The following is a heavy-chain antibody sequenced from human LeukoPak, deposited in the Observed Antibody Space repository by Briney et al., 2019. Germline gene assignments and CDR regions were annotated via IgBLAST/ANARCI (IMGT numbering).Heavy chain of an antibody. CDR2: IKSDGSEE. D-gene: IGHD3-10*01. CDR3: ARAIRGSAVDTGDR. J-gene: IGHJ4*02. V-gene: IGHV3-7*01. Sequence: PGGSLRLSCAASGFTFSRYWMRGVRQAPGKGLEGVANIKSDGSEEYYVDSVKGRFTISRDNARNSLFLQMNSLTVEDTAVYYCARAIRGSAVDTGDRWGQGTLVTVSS. CDR1: GFTFSRYW.